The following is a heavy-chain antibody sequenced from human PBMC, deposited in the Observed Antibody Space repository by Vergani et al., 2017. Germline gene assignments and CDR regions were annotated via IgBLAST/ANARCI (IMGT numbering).Heavy chain of an antibody. CDR1: GFTFGDYA. Sequence: EVQLVESGGGLVQPGRSLRLSCTASGFTFGDYAMSWFRQAPGQGMEWVGFIRSKAYGGTTEYAASVKGRFTISRDDSKSIAYLQMNSLKTEDTAVYYCTRDFRNYSWDYYYYMDVWGKGTTVTVSS. CDR3: TRDFRNYSWDYYYYMDV. J-gene: IGHJ6*03. D-gene: IGHD1-7*01. CDR2: IRSKAYGGTT. V-gene: IGHV3-49*03.